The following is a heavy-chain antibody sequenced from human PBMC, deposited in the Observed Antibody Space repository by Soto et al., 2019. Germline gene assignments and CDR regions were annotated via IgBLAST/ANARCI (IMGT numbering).Heavy chain of an antibody. J-gene: IGHJ4*02. V-gene: IGHV4-30-4*01. Sequence: PSETLSLTCTVSGGSISSGDYYWSWIRQPPGKGLEWIGYIYYSGSTYYNPSLKSRVTISVDTSKNSLYLQMNSLRVDDTAVYYCARGRDSGLYYFDYWGQGTLVTVSS. CDR1: GGSISSGDYY. CDR2: IYYSGST. CDR3: ARGRDSGLYYFDY. D-gene: IGHD2-21*01.